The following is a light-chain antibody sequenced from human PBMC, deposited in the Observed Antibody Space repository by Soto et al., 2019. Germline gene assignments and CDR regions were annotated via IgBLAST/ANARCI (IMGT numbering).Light chain of an antibody. CDR1: QSLLHSNGYNY. CDR3: MQALQTPYT. CDR2: LGS. V-gene: IGKV2-28*01. Sequence: DIVMTQSPLSLPVTPGEPASISCRSSQSLLHSNGYNYLDWYLQKPGQSPQLLIYLGSNRASGVPDRFSGSGSGKDFTLKISRVEAEDVGVYYCMQALQTPYTFGPGTQLEIK. J-gene: IGKJ2*01.